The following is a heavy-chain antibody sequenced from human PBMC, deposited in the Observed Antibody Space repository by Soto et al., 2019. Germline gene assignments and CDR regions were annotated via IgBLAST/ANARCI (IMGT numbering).Heavy chain of an antibody. CDR2: IQNHGYST. CDR1: GFTFSRDE. CDR3: ARGYDAGCHFGY. V-gene: IGHV3-48*03. Sequence: EVQLVESGGGLVQPGGSLRLSCEAPGFTFSRDEMNWVRQAPGKGLEWIAYIQNHGYSTHYADSVKGRFTISRDNAKNTLYLQMSSLTAEDTAIYYCARGYDAGCHFGYWGQGVLVTVSS. J-gene: IGHJ4*02. D-gene: IGHD1-20*01.